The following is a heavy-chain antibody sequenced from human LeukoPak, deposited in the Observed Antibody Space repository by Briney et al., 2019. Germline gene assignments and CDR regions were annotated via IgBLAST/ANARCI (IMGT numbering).Heavy chain of an antibody. CDR3: AKAGGPRRSGREGDFNY. Sequence: SGGSLRLSCAASGFTFDDYAMHWIRQAPGKGLQWVSLISWDGSDTYYADSVKGRFTISRDNSKNSLYLQMNSLTTEDTAFYYCAKAGGPRRSGREGDFNYWGQGTLVTVSS. CDR1: GFTFDDYA. V-gene: IGHV3-43D*03. CDR2: ISWDGSDT. D-gene: IGHD6-19*01. J-gene: IGHJ4*02.